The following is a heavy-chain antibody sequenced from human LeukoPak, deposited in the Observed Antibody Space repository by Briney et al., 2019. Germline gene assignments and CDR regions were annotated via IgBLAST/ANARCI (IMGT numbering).Heavy chain of an antibody. CDR1: GFTFSTNW. V-gene: IGHV3-21*01. J-gene: IGHJ6*03. D-gene: IGHD2-8*01. CDR2: ISSSSSYI. Sequence: GGSLRLSCAASGFTFSTNWMSWVRQAPGKGLEWVSSISSSSSYIYYADSVKGRFTISRDNAKNSLYLQMNSLRAEDTAVYYCARDVSYYYMDVWGKGTTVTVSS. CDR3: ARDVSYYYMDV.